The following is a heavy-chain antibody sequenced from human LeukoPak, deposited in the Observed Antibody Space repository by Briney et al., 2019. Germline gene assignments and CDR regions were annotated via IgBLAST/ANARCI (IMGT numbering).Heavy chain of an antibody. CDR1: GFTFDDYG. CDR2: INWNGGDT. J-gene: IGHJ4*02. D-gene: IGHD3-10*01. V-gene: IGHV3-20*04. Sequence: GGSLRLSCAASGFTFDDYGMSWVRQVPGKGLEWVSGINWNGGDTGYADSVKGRFTISRDNAKNSLYMQMNSLRAEDTAFYYCARGSGSYCQYFDYWGQGTLVTVSS. CDR3: ARGSGSYCQYFDY.